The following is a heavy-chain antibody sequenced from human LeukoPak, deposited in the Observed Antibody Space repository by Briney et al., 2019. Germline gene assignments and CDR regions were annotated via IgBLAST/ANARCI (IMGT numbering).Heavy chain of an antibody. D-gene: IGHD2-2*01. J-gene: IGHJ6*03. V-gene: IGHV1-69*06. CDR3: ARLGYCSSTSCYGPYYYYMDV. CDR1: GGTFSSYA. CDR2: IIPIFGTA. Sequence: SVKVSCKASGGTFSSYAISWVRQAPGQGLEWMGGIIPIFGTANYAQKFQGRVTITADKSTSTAYMELSSLRSEETAVYYCARLGYCSSTSCYGPYYYYMDVWGKGTTVTVSS.